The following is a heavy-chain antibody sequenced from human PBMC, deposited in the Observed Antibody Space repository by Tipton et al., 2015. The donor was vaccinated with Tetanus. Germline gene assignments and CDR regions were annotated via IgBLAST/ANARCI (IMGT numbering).Heavy chain of an antibody. CDR3: ARRNYPYYFDY. CDR2: IHYSGRT. V-gene: IGHV4-39*01. J-gene: IGHJ4*02. D-gene: IGHD5-24*01. CDR1: GGSISGSSHY. Sequence: TLSLTCSVSGGSISGSSHYWGWIRQPPGKGLEWIGIIHYSGRTYYDPSLKSRVGISLDTSKNQFSLKLTSVTAADTAIYYCARRNYPYYFDYWGQGILVTVSS.